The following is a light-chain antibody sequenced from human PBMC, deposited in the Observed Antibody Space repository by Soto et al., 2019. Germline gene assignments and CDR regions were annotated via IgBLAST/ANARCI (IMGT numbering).Light chain of an antibody. J-gene: IGKJ2*01. Sequence: EIVMTQSPATLSVSPGERATLSCRASQSVSSNLAWYQQKPGQAPRLLIYGASTRATGIPARFSGSGSGTEFTLTISSLQSEDFAVYYCQHRDTFGQGIKLEIK. CDR2: GAS. CDR1: QSVSSN. CDR3: QHRDT. V-gene: IGKV3-15*01.